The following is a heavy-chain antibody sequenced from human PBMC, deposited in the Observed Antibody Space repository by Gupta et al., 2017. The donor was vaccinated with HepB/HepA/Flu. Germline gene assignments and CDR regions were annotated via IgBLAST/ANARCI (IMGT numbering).Heavy chain of an antibody. D-gene: IGHD2-15*01. CDR1: GFPFSAST. CDR2: ISSGSAYI. CDR3: TRDPEYCGSGACYSDAFDI. V-gene: IGHV3-21*01. J-gene: IGHJ3*02. Sequence: QLVESGGGLVKPGGSLRLPCSASGFPFSASTMNWVRQAPGKGLEWVSAISSGSAYIYYSDFVKGRFTVSRDNAKDLVYLQMNSLRAEDTAVYYCTRDPEYCGSGACYSDAFDIWGQGTTLIVS.